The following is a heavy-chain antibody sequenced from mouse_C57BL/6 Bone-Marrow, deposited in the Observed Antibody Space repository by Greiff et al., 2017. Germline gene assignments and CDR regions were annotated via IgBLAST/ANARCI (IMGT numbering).Heavy chain of an antibody. CDR2: IDPANGNT. D-gene: IGHD1-1*01. CDR3: ANPPDYYGSSQFAY. V-gene: IGHV14-3*01. CDR1: GFNIKNTY. Sequence: EVQLVESVAELVRPGASVKLSCTASGFNIKNTYMHWVKQRPEQGLGWIGRIDPANGNTKYAPKFQGKATITADTSSNTSYLQLSSLTSEDTAIYYCANPPDYYGSSQFAYWGQGTLVTVSA. J-gene: IGHJ3*01.